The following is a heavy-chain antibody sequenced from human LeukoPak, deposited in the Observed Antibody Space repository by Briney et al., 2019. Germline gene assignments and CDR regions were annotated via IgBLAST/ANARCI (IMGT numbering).Heavy chain of an antibody. D-gene: IGHD5-18*01. J-gene: IGHJ4*02. V-gene: IGHV3-23*01. Sequence: GGSLRLSCAASGFTFSSYAMTWVRQAPGKGLEWVSSIRGSGSGTDYADSVEGRFTISRDNSKNTLYLQMNSLRAEDTAVYYCARIYMDTAMVTDYWGQGTLVTVSS. CDR3: ARIYMDTAMVTDY. CDR1: GFTFSSYA. CDR2: IRGSGSGT.